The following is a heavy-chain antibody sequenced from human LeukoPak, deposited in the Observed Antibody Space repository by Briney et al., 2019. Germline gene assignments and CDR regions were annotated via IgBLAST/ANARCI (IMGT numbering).Heavy chain of an antibody. V-gene: IGHV3-30*02. J-gene: IGHJ4*02. CDR3: AKVDIVVVPAAILDYFDY. CDR1: GFAFNVFG. D-gene: IGHD2-2*02. Sequence: GGSLRLSCAGSGFAFNVFGMHWLRQAPGKGLEWVALAKADGISKYYADSVKGRFTISRDNYKNTLYLQMNSLRAEDTAVYYCAKVDIVVVPAAILDYFDYWGQGTLVTVSS. CDR2: AKADGISK.